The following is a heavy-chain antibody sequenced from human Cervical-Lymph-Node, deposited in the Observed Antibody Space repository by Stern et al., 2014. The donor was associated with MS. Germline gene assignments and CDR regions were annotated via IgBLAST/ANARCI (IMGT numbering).Heavy chain of an antibody. CDR3: ARDLGDSGWYVDY. CDR2: INPNRGGT. D-gene: IGHD6-19*01. V-gene: IGHV1-2*02. Sequence: VQLVESGAEVKTPGASVKVSCKASGYTFTAYYIHWVRQAPGQGLEWMGWINPNRGGTKYAQKFQGRVTMTRDTSVNTAYMELNSLRSDDTAVFYCARDLGDSGWYVDYWGQGTLVTVSS. J-gene: IGHJ4*02. CDR1: GYTFTAYY.